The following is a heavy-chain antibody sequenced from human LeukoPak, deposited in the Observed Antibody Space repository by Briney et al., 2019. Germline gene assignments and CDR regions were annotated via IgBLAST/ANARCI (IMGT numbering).Heavy chain of an antibody. V-gene: IGHV4-31*03. CDR1: GGSISSGASD. CDR2: IKHSGST. CDR3: ARAARQGFTMIVVPFFYFDL. D-gene: IGHD3-22*01. Sequence: PSETLSLTCTVSGGSISSGASDWGWIRQHPKRGLEWVGYIKHSGSTYYNPSLGSRVTMSVDTSKNQFSLKLSSVTAADSAVYYCARAARQGFTMIVVPFFYFDLWGHGTLVTVSS. J-gene: IGHJ2*01.